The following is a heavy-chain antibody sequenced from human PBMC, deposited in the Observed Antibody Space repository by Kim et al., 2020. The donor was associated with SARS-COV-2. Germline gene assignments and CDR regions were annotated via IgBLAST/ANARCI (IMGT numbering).Heavy chain of an antibody. J-gene: IGHJ4*02. V-gene: IGHV4-59*01. D-gene: IGHD5-18*01. CDR3: AREGDGYSYGQYYFDY. Sequence: SLKSRVTISVDTSKNQFSLKLSSVTAADTAVYYCAREGDGYSYGQYYFDYWGQGTLVTVSS.